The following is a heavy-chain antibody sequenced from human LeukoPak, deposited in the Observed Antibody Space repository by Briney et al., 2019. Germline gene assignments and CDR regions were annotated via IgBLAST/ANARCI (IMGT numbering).Heavy chain of an antibody. Sequence: GGSLRLSCAASGFTVSSNYMSWVRQAPGKGLEWVSLVHSDDSTYYADSVKGRFTISSDNSKNTVYLQMNSLRAEDSAVYYCARETPRFGADYWGQGTLVTVSS. CDR3: ARETPRFGADY. J-gene: IGHJ4*02. V-gene: IGHV3-53*05. CDR2: VHSDDST. D-gene: IGHD3-10*01. CDR1: GFTVSSNY.